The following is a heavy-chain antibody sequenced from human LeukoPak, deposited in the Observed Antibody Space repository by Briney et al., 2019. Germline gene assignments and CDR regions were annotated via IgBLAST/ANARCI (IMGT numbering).Heavy chain of an antibody. J-gene: IGHJ4*02. CDR3: ARGAIVAGTGAFDY. CDR2: IYYSGST. Sequence: SQTLSLTCTVSGGSISSGGYYWSWIRQHPGKGLEWIGYIYYSGSTYYNPSLKSRVTISVDTSKNQFSLKLSSVTAADTAVYYCARGAIVAGTGAFDYWGQGTLVTVSS. D-gene: IGHD6-19*01. CDR1: GGSISSGGYY. V-gene: IGHV4-31*03.